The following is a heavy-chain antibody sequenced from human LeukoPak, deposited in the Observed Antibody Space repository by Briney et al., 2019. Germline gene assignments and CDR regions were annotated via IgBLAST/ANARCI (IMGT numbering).Heavy chain of an antibody. Sequence: GGSLRLSCAASGFTCSSYTMNWVRQAPGKGLEWVSSISGSSRHKYYADSVKGRFTISRDNAKNSLYLQMNSLRAEDTAVYYCARTANFAAGYYIDYWGQGTLVTVSS. V-gene: IGHV3-21*01. CDR2: ISGSSRHK. J-gene: IGHJ4*02. D-gene: IGHD6-13*01. CDR1: GFTCSSYT. CDR3: ARTANFAAGYYIDY.